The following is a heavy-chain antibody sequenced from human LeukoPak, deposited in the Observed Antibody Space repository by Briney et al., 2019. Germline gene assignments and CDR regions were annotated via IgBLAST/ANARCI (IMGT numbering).Heavy chain of an antibody. CDR3: ARQWLVSPLFDY. J-gene: IGHJ4*02. V-gene: IGHV4-34*01. Sequence: PSETLSLTCAVYGGSLSGYYWSWIRQLPGKGLEWIGEINHSGSTNYNPSLKSRVTISVDTSKHQLSLKLSSMTAADTAVYYCARQWLVSPLFDYWGQGTLVTVSS. CDR1: GGSLSGYY. D-gene: IGHD6-19*01. CDR2: INHSGST.